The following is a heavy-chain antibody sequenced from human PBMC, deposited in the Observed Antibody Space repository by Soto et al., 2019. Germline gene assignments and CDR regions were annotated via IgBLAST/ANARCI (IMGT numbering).Heavy chain of an antibody. CDR3: GRGRSGQIVVFY. CDR2: IGPETGAT. J-gene: IGHJ4*02. V-gene: IGHV1-2*02. D-gene: IGHD1-26*01. CDR1: GYAFTGDY. Sequence: GASVKGSCKAAGYAFTGDYIHWVRQAPEQGPEWMGEIGPETGATRYAQKFQGRVTMTRDMSITTVYMELNNLSPDDTAVYYCGRGRSGQIVVFYWGQGTPVTVSS.